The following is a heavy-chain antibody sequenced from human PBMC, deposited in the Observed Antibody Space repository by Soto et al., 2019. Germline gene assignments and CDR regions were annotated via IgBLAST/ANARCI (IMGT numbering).Heavy chain of an antibody. J-gene: IGHJ4*02. Sequence: PSETLSLTCVVADSSISSSTYYWGRIRQPPGQGLEWIGSLYSSGSTYYNPSLKSRVAISVDTSKNQLSLNLTSVTAADTAVYYCARQTIAARPGSYWGQGTLVTVSS. CDR3: ARQTIAARPGSY. CDR1: DSSISSSTYY. V-gene: IGHV4-39*01. CDR2: LYSSGST. D-gene: IGHD6-6*01.